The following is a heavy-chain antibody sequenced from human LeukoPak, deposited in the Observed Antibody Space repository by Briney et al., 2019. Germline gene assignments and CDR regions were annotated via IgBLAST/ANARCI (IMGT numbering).Heavy chain of an antibody. CDR3: VGMDIVVVPAAMSFDY. V-gene: IGHV1-18*01. D-gene: IGHD2-2*03. CDR1: GYTFTSYG. J-gene: IGHJ4*02. Sequence: ASVKVSCKASGYTFTSYGISWVRQAPGQGLEWMVWISAYNGNTNYAQKLQGRVTMTRDTSISTACMELSRLRSDDTAVYYCVGMDIVVVPAAMSFDYWGQGTLVTVSP. CDR2: ISAYNGNT.